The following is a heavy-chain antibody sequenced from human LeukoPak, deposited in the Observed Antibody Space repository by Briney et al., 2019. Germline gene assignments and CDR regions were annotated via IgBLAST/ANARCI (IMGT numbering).Heavy chain of an antibody. CDR2: ISWNSGSI. J-gene: IGHJ3*02. CDR1: GFTFDDYA. Sequence: GGSLRLSCAASGFTFDDYAMHWVRQAPGKGLEWVSGISWNSGSIMYADSVKGRFTISRDNAKNSLYLQMNSLRAEDTAVYYCARGGGAFDIWGQGTMVTVSS. CDR3: ARGGGAFDI. V-gene: IGHV3-9*01.